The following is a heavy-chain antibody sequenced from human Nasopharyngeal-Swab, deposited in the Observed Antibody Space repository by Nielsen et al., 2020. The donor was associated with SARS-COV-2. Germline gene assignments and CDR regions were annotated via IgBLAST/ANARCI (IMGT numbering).Heavy chain of an antibody. CDR1: GFTFSSYS. Sequence: GESLKISCAASGFTFSSYSMNWVRQAPGKGLEWVSSISSSSSYIYYADSVKGRFTISRDNAKNSLYLQMNSLRAEDTAVYYCARDRVVVVAATQYYFDYWGQGTLVTVSS. J-gene: IGHJ4*02. V-gene: IGHV3-21*01. D-gene: IGHD2-15*01. CDR2: ISSSSSYI. CDR3: ARDRVVVVAATQYYFDY.